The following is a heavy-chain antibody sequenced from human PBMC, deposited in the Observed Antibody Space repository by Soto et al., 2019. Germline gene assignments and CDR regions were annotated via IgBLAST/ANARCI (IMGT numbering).Heavy chain of an antibody. V-gene: IGHV1-69*12. J-gene: IGHJ6*02. D-gene: IGHD2-2*01. CDR2: IIPIFGTA. CDR1: GGTFSSYA. Sequence: QVQLVQSGAEVKKPGSSVTVSCKASGGTFSSYAISWVRQARGQGLEWMGGIIPIFGTANYAQKFQGSVTITADESTSIAYMELSSLRAEDTAVYYCARHVPAAGYYYGMDVWGQGTTVTVSS. CDR3: ARHVPAAGYYYGMDV.